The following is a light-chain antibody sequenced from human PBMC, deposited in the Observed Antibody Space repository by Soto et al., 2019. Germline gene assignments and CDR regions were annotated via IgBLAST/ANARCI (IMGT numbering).Light chain of an antibody. CDR2: EVN. CDR3: SSYAGXCNV. J-gene: IGLJ1*01. V-gene: IGLV2-8*01. Sequence: QSSLTQPPSASGSPVQSVAISCTGTSSDVCGYNYFSWYQQHPGKAPKLMIYEVNKRPSGVPDRFSGSKSGNTASLTVSGLQAEAEADYYGSSYAGXCNVVGTGTKVXV. CDR1: SSDVCGYNY.